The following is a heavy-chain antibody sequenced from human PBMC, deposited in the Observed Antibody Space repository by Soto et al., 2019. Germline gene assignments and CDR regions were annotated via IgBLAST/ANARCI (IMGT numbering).Heavy chain of an antibody. D-gene: IGHD6-13*01. CDR2: IWYDGSNK. CDR3: ARGGGSTGYSSSWLKNDY. J-gene: IGHJ4*02. V-gene: IGHV3-33*01. CDR1: GFTFSSYG. Sequence: QVQLVESGGGVVQPGRSLRLSCAASGFTFSSYGMHWVRQAPGKGLEWVAVIWYDGSNKYYADSVKGRFTISRDNSKKPLYLQMNSLRAEDTAVYYCARGGGSTGYSSSWLKNDYWGQGTLVTVSS.